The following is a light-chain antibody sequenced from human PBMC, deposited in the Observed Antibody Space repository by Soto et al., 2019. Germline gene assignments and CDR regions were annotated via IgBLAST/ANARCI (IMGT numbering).Light chain of an antibody. Sequence: EIVMTQSPATLSVSPGERVTFSCRASQNVYNKLAWYQHKPGQAPRLLIYDASYRATDIPARFSGSGSGTEFTLTISSLQPEDFATDYCQQRHSYPITFGQGTRLEIK. CDR1: QNVYNK. CDR2: DAS. J-gene: IGKJ5*01. V-gene: IGKV3D-15*01. CDR3: QQRHSYPIT.